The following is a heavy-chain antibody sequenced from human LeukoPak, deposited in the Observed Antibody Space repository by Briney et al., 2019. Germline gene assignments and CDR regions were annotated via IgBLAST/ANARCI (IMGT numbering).Heavy chain of an antibody. CDR1: GFTVSSNY. CDR2: IYSGGST. V-gene: IGHV3-53*01. D-gene: IGHD3-10*01. Sequence: GGSLRLSCAVSGFTVSSNYMRWVRQAPGKELEWVSIIYSGGSTYYADSVKGRFTISSDNSKNRLYLQMNSLRAEDTAVYYCARGMRGLGSYPAAYWGQRTLVTVSS. CDR3: ARGMRGLGSYPAAY. J-gene: IGHJ1*01.